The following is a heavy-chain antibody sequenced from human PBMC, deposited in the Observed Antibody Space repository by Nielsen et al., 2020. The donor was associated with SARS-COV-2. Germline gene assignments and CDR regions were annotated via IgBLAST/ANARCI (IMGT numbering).Heavy chain of an antibody. CDR3: ARGGRITFGGADDAFDI. CDR2: IYHSGRT. CDR1: GGSISSGGYS. V-gene: IGHV4-30-2*01. J-gene: IGHJ3*02. Sequence: SETLSLTCDVSGGSISSGGYSWSWIRQPPGKGLEWIGYIYHSGRTYYNPSLKSRVTISVDRSKNQFSLKLSSVTAADTAVYYCARGGRITFGGADDAFDIWGQGTMVTVSS. D-gene: IGHD3-16*01.